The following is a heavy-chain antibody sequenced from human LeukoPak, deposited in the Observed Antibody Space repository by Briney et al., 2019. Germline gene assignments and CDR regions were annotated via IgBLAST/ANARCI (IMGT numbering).Heavy chain of an antibody. J-gene: IGHJ3*02. D-gene: IGHD5-24*01. CDR1: GYSFTSYW. Sequence: GESRKISCKGSGYSFTSYWIGWVRQMPGKGLEWMGIIYPGDSDTRYSPSFQGQVTISADKSISTAYLQWSSLKASDTAMYYCASSLPGRDGYPHDAFDIWGQGTMVTVSS. CDR2: IYPGDSDT. V-gene: IGHV5-51*01. CDR3: ASSLPGRDGYPHDAFDI.